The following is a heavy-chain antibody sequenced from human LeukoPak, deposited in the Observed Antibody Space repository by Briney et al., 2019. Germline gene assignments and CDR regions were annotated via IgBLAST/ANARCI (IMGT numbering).Heavy chain of an antibody. CDR2: IYYSGST. Sequence: NSSETLSLTCTVSGGSISSYYWSWIRQPPGKGLEWIGYIYYSGSTNYNPSLKSRVTISVDTSKNQFSLQLNSVTPEDTAVYYCARDSYYGSGRLGWFDLLAFDIWGQGTMVTVSS. J-gene: IGHJ3*02. D-gene: IGHD3-10*01. CDR3: ARDSYYGSGRLGWFDLLAFDI. V-gene: IGHV4-59*12. CDR1: GGSISSYY.